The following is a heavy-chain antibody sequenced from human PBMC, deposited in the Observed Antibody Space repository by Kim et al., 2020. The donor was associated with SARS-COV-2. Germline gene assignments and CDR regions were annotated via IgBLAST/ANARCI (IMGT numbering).Heavy chain of an antibody. CDR3: ARDPVGAYFDY. CDR1: GGSISSGGYY. V-gene: IGHV4-31*03. Sequence: SETLSLTCTVSGGSISSGGYYWSWIRQHPGKGLEWIGYIYYSGSTYYNPSLKSRVTISVDTSKNQFSLKLSSVTAADTAVYYCARDPVGAYFDYWGQGTLVTVSS. CDR2: IYYSGST. D-gene: IGHD1-26*01. J-gene: IGHJ4*02.